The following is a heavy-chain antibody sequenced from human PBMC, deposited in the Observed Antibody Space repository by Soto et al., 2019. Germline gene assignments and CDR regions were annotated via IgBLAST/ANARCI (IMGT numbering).Heavy chain of an antibody. V-gene: IGHV4-39*07. CDR1: AASGLNSNSY. CDR2: VDYRGRS. Sequence: KTLSLTWPVSAASGLNSNSYCDWIRHSPVKGLDGIGSVDYRGRSYSKSSLKSRVTISVDTSKKQFSMKLSSVTAADTAVYYCARGADYVWGSYRFKVFRLDYWGQGTLVTVSS. D-gene: IGHD3-16*02. CDR3: ARGADYVWGSYRFKVFRLDY. J-gene: IGHJ4*02.